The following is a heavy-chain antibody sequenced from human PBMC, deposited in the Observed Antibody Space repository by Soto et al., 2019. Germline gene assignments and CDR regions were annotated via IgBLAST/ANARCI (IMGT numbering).Heavy chain of an antibody. D-gene: IGHD3-10*01. Sequence: GGSLRLSCAASGFTFSSYWMHWVRQAPGKGLEWVAVIWYDGSNKYYADSVKGRFTISRDNSKNTLYLQMNSLRAEDTAVYYCARDTWFGGSVYGMDVWGQGTTVTVSS. CDR2: IWYDGSNK. CDR1: GFTFSSYW. V-gene: IGHV3-33*08. J-gene: IGHJ6*02. CDR3: ARDTWFGGSVYGMDV.